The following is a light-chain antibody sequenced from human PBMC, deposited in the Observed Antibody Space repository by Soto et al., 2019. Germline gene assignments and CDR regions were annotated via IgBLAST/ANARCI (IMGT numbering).Light chain of an antibody. V-gene: IGKV3-20*01. CDR1: QSVSSSY. CDR3: QQYGSSPSIT. J-gene: IGKJ5*01. Sequence: TVLTGSPVTLGFSPCEIAALSCRASQSVSSSYLAWYQQKPGQAPRLLIYGASSRANGIPDRLSGSGSGTDFTLTISRLEPEDFAVYYCQQYGSSPSITFGQGTRLEIK. CDR2: GAS.